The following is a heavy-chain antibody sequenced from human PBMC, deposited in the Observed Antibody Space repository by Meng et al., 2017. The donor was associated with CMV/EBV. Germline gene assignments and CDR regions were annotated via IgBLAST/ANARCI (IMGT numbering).Heavy chain of an antibody. CDR3: GRDRGHRLDY. Sequence: GGSLRLSCAASGFTFSSYEMNWVRQAPGKGLEWVSYISSSGSTIYYADSVKGRFTISRDTVRNSVYLQMNSLRAEDTAVYYCGRDRGHRLDYWGQGTLVTVSS. V-gene: IGHV3-48*03. CDR1: GFTFSSYE. CDR2: ISSSGSTI. D-gene: IGHD1-14*01. J-gene: IGHJ4*02.